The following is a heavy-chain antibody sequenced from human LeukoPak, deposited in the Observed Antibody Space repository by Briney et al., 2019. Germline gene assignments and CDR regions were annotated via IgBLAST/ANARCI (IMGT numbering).Heavy chain of an antibody. J-gene: IGHJ4*02. CDR2: INPNSGDT. Sequence: ASVEVSCKASGYTFTNNFMHWVRQAPGQGLEWMGWINPNSGDTNYEQKFQGRVTMTWDTSISTAYMELSRLKSDDTAVYYCARGNGWSDYWGQGTLVTVSS. CDR1: GYTFTNNF. D-gene: IGHD6-19*01. V-gene: IGHV1-2*02. CDR3: ARGNGWSDY.